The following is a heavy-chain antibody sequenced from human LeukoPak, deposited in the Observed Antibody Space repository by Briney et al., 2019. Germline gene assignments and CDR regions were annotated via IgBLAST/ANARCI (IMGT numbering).Heavy chain of an antibody. D-gene: IGHD6-6*01. Sequence: GGSLRLSCEASGFTFSNYPMSWVRQAPGRGLEWVSVISESGDATHCADAMKGRFTISRDNAKNTLNLQMNSLRAEDTAIYYCARDSSHYLGSSDYWGQGTLVTVSS. CDR2: ISESGDAT. CDR1: GFTFSNYP. CDR3: ARDSSHYLGSSDY. V-gene: IGHV3-23*01. J-gene: IGHJ4*02.